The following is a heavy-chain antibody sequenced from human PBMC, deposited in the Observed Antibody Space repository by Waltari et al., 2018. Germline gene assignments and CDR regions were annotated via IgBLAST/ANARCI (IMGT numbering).Heavy chain of an antibody. D-gene: IGHD3-22*01. CDR2: LNQRGST. J-gene: IGHJ3*02. V-gene: IGHV4-34*01. CDR3: RGVVVIEPFDI. Sequence: QVQLQQWGAGLLKPSETLSLTCAVYGGSFSGYYWSWIRQPPGKGLEWIGELNQRGSTNNNPSLKSRVTISVDTSKNQFCLKLSSVTAADTAVYYCRGVVVIEPFDIWGQGTMVTVSS. CDR1: GGSFSGYY.